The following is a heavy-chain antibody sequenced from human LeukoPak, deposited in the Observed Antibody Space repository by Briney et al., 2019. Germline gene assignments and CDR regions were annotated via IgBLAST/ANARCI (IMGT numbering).Heavy chain of an antibody. Sequence: ASVKVSCKASGYTFTSYYMHWVRQAPGQGLEWMSIINPSGGSTSYAQKFQGRVTMTRDTSTSTVYMELSSLRSEDTAVYYCARDAEWFGELPSYYFDYWGQGTLVTVSS. J-gene: IGHJ4*02. D-gene: IGHD3-10*01. CDR1: GYTFTSYY. CDR3: ARDAEWFGELPSYYFDY. V-gene: IGHV1-46*01. CDR2: INPSGGST.